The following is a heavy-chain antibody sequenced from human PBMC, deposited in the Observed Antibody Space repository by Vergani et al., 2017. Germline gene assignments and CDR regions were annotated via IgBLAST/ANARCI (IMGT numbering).Heavy chain of an antibody. D-gene: IGHD4-23*01. Sequence: EVQLVESGGGLVQPGGSLRLSCAASGFTFSSYSMNWVRQAPGQGLEWVSYISSSSSTIYYADTVKGRFTISRDNAKNALYLQMNSLRDEDTAVYYCARDPRGLRWLGMDGMDIWGQGTTVTVSS. CDR3: ARDPRGLRWLGMDGMDI. CDR1: GFTFSSYS. CDR2: ISSSSSTI. V-gene: IGHV3-48*02. J-gene: IGHJ6*02.